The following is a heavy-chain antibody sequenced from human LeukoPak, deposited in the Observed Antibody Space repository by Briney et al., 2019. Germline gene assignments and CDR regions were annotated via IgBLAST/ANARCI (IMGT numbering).Heavy chain of an antibody. V-gene: IGHV4-30-2*01. D-gene: IGHD3-10*01. Sequence: SQTLSLTCAVSGGSISSGGYSWSWIRQPPGKGLEWNGYIYNSGSTYYNPSLKSRVTISVDRSKNQFSLKLSSVTAADTAVYYCARGRSISYYYGSGSYYNGNWFDPWGQGTLVTVSS. CDR1: GGSISSGGYS. CDR3: ARGRSISYYYGSGSYYNGNWFDP. J-gene: IGHJ5*02. CDR2: IYNSGST.